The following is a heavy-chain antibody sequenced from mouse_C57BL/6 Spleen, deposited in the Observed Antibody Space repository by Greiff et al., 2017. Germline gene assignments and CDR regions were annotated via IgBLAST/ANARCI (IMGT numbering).Heavy chain of an antibody. V-gene: IGHV1-69*01. Sequence: VQLQQPGAELVMPGASVKLSCKASGYTFTSYWMHWVKQRPGQGLEWIGEIDPSDSYTNYNQKFKGKSTLTVDKSSSTAYMQLSSLTSEDSAVYYCARSGTTVHDYFDYWGQGTTLTVSS. CDR2: IDPSDSYT. D-gene: IGHD1-1*01. J-gene: IGHJ2*01. CDR3: ARSGTTVHDYFDY. CDR1: GYTFTSYW.